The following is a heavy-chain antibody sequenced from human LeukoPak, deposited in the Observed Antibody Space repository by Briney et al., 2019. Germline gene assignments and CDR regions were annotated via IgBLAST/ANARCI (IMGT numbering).Heavy chain of an antibody. Sequence: SVKVSCKASGGTFTSYAISWVRQAPGQGLEWMGGIIPIFCTANYAQKFQGRVTITTDESTSTAYMELSSLRSEDTAVYYCASGMGRYGSGSYPMDVWGKGTTVTVSS. CDR3: ASGMGRYGSGSYPMDV. J-gene: IGHJ6*03. V-gene: IGHV1-69*05. CDR1: GGTFTSYA. CDR2: IIPIFCTA. D-gene: IGHD3-10*01.